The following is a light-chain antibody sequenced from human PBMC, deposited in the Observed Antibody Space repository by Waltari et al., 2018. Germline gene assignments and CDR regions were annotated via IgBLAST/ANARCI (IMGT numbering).Light chain of an antibody. CDR3: SSYRGSSSLV. CDR2: EVR. CDR1: SSDIGTYNF. J-gene: IGLJ2*01. Sequence: QSALTQPASVSGSPGQSITISCTGTSSDIGTYNFVSWYQQFPGTAPKLIIYEVRNRPSGVTNRFSGSKSGNTASLTISGLQPEDEADYYCSSYRGSSSLVFGGGTKLTVL. V-gene: IGLV2-14*01.